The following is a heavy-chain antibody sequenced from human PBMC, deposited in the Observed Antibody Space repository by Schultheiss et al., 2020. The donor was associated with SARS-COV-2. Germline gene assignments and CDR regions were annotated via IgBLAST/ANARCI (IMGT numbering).Heavy chain of an antibody. J-gene: IGHJ4*02. D-gene: IGHD5-18*01. CDR1: GYTFTSYD. CDR2: MNPNSGGT. Sequence: ASVKVSCKASGYTFTSYDINWVRQATGQGLEWMGWMNPNSGGTNYAQKFQGRVTMTRDTSISTAYMELSRLRSDDTAVYYCARGSSGYSYGFDYWGQGTLVTVSS. V-gene: IGHV1-2*02. CDR3: ARGSSGYSYGFDY.